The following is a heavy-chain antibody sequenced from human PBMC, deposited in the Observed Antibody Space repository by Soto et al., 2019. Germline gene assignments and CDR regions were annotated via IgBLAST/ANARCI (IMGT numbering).Heavy chain of an antibody. CDR1: GASVSSNSYY. CDR2: TDYSGST. D-gene: IGHD2-2*02. V-gene: IGHV4-61*01. J-gene: IGHJ4*02. Sequence: SETLSLTCIVSGASVSSNSYYWTWIRQPPGKGLEWIGYTDYSGSTKYNPSLKSRVTISVDTSKNQFSLRVSSVTAADTAMYYCARADRQYCSVSTCYIFDYWGQGTQVTVSS. CDR3: ARADRQYCSVSTCYIFDY.